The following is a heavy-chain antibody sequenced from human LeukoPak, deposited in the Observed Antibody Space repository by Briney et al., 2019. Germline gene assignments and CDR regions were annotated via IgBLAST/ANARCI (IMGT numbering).Heavy chain of an antibody. CDR1: GFTFSSYA. Sequence: GVSLRLSCAASGFTFSSYAMTWVRQAPGKGLEWVSGVSGSGGSTYYADSVKGRFTISRDNSKNTLYLQMNSLKTEDTAVYYCAKDNGGGYSGLDFWGQGALVTVSS. CDR2: VSGSGGST. J-gene: IGHJ4*02. CDR3: AKDNGGGYSGLDF. V-gene: IGHV3-23*01. D-gene: IGHD1-26*01.